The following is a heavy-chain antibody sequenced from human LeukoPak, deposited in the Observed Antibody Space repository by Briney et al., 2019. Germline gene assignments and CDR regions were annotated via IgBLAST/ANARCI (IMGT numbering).Heavy chain of an antibody. Sequence: GASVKVSCKASGYTFTGYYMHWVRQAPGQGLEWMGWINPNSGGTNYAQKFQGRVTMTRDTSIGTAYMELSRLRSDDTAVYYCARAQFYCSGGSCPTGWGQGTLVTVSS. D-gene: IGHD2-15*01. V-gene: IGHV1-2*02. CDR3: ARAQFYCSGGSCPTG. CDR1: GYTFTGYY. CDR2: INPNSGGT. J-gene: IGHJ4*02.